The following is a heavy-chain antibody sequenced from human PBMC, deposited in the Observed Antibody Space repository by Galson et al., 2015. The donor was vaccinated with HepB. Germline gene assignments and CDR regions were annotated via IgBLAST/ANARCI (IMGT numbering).Heavy chain of an antibody. V-gene: IGHV3-48*04. D-gene: IGHD5-12*01. CDR3: AFLRGYDLKPLDY. J-gene: IGHJ4*02. CDR1: TFIFSTYS. CDR2: ISSSSITK. Sequence: SLRLSCAASTFIFSTYSMNWVRQAPGKGLEWISYISSSSITKYYADSVKGRFTISRDNAKNSLYLQMNSLRAEDTAVYYCAFLRGYDLKPLDYWGQGILVTVSS.